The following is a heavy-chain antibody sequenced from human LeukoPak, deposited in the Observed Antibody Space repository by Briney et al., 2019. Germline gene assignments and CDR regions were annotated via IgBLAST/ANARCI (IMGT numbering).Heavy chain of an antibody. CDR2: IYYSGST. J-gene: IGHJ6*02. CDR1: GGSISSGGYY. CDR3: ARDRRYGDYDYYYYGMDV. V-gene: IGHV4-31*03. Sequence: SETLSLTCTVSGGSISSGGYYWSWIRQHPGKGLEWIGYIYYSGSTYYNPALKSRVTISVDTSKNQFSLKLSSVTAADTAVYYCARDRRYGDYDYYYYGMDVWGQGTTVTVSS. D-gene: IGHD4-17*01.